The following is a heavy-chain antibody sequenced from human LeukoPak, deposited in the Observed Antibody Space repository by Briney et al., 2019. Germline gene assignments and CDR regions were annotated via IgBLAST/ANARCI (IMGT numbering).Heavy chain of an antibody. J-gene: IGHJ5*02. CDR1: GFTFSSYS. Sequence: GGSLRLSCAASGFTFSSYSMNWVRQAPGKGLEWVSSISSSSSYIYYADSVKGRFTISRDNAKNSLYLQMNSLRAEDTAVYYCARGYSSSWCGAPPPIWFDPWGQGTLVTVSS. CDR3: ARGYSSSWCGAPPPIWFDP. CDR2: ISSSSSYI. D-gene: IGHD6-13*01. V-gene: IGHV3-21*01.